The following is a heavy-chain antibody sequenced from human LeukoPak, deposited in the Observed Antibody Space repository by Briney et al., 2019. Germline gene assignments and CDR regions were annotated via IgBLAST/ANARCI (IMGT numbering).Heavy chain of an antibody. CDR1: GGTFSSYA. V-gene: IGHV1-69*05. CDR2: IIPIFGTA. D-gene: IGHD3-3*01. Sequence: SVKVSCKASGGTFSSYAISWVRQAPGQGPEWMGGIIPIFGTANYAQKFQGRVTITTDESTSTAYMELSSLRSEDTAVNYCARSITIFGVAENWFDPWGQGTLVTVSS. J-gene: IGHJ5*02. CDR3: ARSITIFGVAENWFDP.